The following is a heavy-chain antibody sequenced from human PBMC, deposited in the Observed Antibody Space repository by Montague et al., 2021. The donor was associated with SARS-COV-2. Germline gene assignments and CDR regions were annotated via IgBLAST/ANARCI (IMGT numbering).Heavy chain of an antibody. CDR1: GGSVTSYN. CDR3: ARGDVHYYGSGTYPYY. J-gene: IGHJ4*02. Sequence: SETLSLTCTVSGGSVTSYNWNWNWQPQPQGLEYIGYMYNCYSGNSNYCLSLKVTMTVAASKNQYPLKPSSVTAADTAVYYCARGDVHYYGSGTYPYYWGQGTLVTVSS. D-gene: IGHD3-10*01. CDR2: MYNCYSG. V-gene: IGHV4-59*02.